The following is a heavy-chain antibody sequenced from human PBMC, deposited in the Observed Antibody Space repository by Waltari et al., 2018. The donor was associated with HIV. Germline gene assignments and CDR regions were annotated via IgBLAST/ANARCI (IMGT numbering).Heavy chain of an antibody. CDR2: INAGNGNT. Sequence: QVQLVQSGAEVKKPGASVKVSCKASGYTFTSYAMHWVRQAPGQRLEWMGWINAGNGNTKYSQKFQGRVTITRDTSASTAYMELSSLRSEDTAVYYCARDQLISGLLYWYFDLWGRGTLVTVSS. V-gene: IGHV1-3*01. J-gene: IGHJ2*01. CDR1: GYTFTSYA. D-gene: IGHD6-19*01. CDR3: ARDQLISGLLYWYFDL.